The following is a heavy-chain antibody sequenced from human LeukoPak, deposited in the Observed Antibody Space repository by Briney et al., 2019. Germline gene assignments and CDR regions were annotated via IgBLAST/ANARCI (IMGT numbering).Heavy chain of an antibody. D-gene: IGHD1-26*01. V-gene: IGHV4-59*11. Sequence: PSETLSLTCTVSGGSITNQYWTWIRQPPGKGLEWMGYMSYSGRTSYNPSLKSRVTMSVDTSKNQFSLQLSSVTAADTAVYYCARDGNPWNLDVWGRGTLVTVSS. CDR3: ARDGNPWNLDV. CDR1: GGSITNQY. CDR2: MSYSGRT. J-gene: IGHJ2*01.